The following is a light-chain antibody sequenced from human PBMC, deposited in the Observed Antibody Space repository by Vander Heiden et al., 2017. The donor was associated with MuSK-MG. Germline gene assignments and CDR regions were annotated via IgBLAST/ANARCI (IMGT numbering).Light chain of an antibody. J-gene: IGLJ1*01. CDR3: SSYTSSSTPYV. V-gene: IGLV2-14*01. CDR1: SSDVDGYNY. Sequence: SARTQPTSVSGSPAASTTISCTVTSSDVDGYNYVYWYQQHPVKAPKLMIYDVSNRPSGVSNRFSGSKSGNTASLTISGLQAEDEADYYCSSYTSSSTPYVFGSGTKVTVL. CDR2: DVS.